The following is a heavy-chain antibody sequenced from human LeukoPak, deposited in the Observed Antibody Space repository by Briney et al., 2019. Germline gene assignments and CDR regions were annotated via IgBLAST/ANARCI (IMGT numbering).Heavy chain of an antibody. Sequence: GGSLRLSCAASGFTFSNAWMSWVRQAPGKGLEWVGRIKSKTDGGTTDYAAPVKGRFTISRDDSKNTLYLQMNSLKTEDTAVYYCTTGDYDILTGYYPPYWGQGTLVTVSS. CDR1: GFTFSNAW. CDR2: IKSKTDGGTT. CDR3: TTGDYDILTGYYPPY. V-gene: IGHV3-15*01. D-gene: IGHD3-9*01. J-gene: IGHJ4*02.